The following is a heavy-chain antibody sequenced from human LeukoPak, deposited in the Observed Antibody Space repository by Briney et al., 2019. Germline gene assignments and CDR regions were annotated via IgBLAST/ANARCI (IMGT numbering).Heavy chain of an antibody. CDR2: INHNGNVN. V-gene: IGHV3-7*01. D-gene: IGHD6-13*01. CDR3: ARGNNTVAAEDY. J-gene: IGHJ4*02. Sequence: SGGSLRLSCTASGFSFSGHWMNWARQAPGKGLEWVASINHNGNVNYYVDSVKGRFTISRDNAKNSLYLQMNSLRAEDTAIYYCARGNNTVAAEDYWGQGTLVTVSS. CDR1: GFSFSGHW.